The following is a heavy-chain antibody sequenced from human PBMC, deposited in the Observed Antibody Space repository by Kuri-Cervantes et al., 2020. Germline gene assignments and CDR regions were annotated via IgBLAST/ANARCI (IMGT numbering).Heavy chain of an antibody. Sequence: GESLKISCAASGFSFSSYGMSWVRQAPGKGLEWVANIKQDGSEKYYVDSVKGRFTISRDNAKNSLYLQMNSLRAEDTAVYYCARGRRRSEYLDYFDYWGQGTLVTVSS. CDR2: IKQDGSEK. CDR3: ARGRRRSEYLDYFDY. CDR1: GFSFSSYG. V-gene: IGHV3-7*01. D-gene: IGHD1-14*01. J-gene: IGHJ4*02.